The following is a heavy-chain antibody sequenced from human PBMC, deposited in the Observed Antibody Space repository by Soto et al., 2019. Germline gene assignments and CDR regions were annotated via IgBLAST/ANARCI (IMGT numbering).Heavy chain of an antibody. CDR3: ARDLAVGLVDY. V-gene: IGHV1-18*01. CDR1: GYTFTSYG. Sequence: QVQLVQSGAEVKKPGASVKVSCKASGYTFTSYGISWVRQAPGQGLEWMGWISGHNGNTNYAQKLQGRVTMTTDTYTSTGYMELRSLRSDDTAVYYCARDLAVGLVDYWGQGTLVTVSS. CDR2: ISGHNGNT. J-gene: IGHJ4*02. D-gene: IGHD6-19*01.